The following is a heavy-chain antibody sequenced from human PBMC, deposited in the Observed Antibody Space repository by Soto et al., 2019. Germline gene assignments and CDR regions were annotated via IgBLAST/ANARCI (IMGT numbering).Heavy chain of an antibody. CDR2: IYYTGST. J-gene: IGHJ4*02. V-gene: IGHV4-61*01. Sequence: SETLSLTCTVSGGSVNSDNFYWSWIRQPPGRGLEWIGYIYYTGSTNYNPSLKSRVTISIDTSRNQFSLKLSSVTAADTAVYYCAREFSNSPEAFDSWGQGSLVTVSS. D-gene: IGHD6-6*01. CDR1: GGSVNSDNFY. CDR3: AREFSNSPEAFDS.